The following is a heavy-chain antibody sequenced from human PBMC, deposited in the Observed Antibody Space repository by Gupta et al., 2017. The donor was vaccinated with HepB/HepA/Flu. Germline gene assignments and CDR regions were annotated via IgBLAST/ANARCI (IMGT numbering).Heavy chain of an antibody. J-gene: IGHJ4*01. Sequence: QVQLQQWGAGLLKPSETLSLTCAVYGGSFSGYYWSWIRQPPGKGLEWIGEVNHSGGTNYNPSLKSRVTISVDTSKNQFSLKLSSVTAADTAVYYCARTYYFWSGYWAYWGHGRMVTVYS. D-gene: IGHD3-3*01. CDR2: VNHSGGT. V-gene: IGHV4-34*01. CDR1: GGSFSGYY. CDR3: ARTYYFWSGYWAY.